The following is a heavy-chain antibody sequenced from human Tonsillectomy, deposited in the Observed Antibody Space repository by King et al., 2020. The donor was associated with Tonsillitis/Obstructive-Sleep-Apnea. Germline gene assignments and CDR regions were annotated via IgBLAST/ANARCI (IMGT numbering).Heavy chain of an antibody. V-gene: IGHV2-26*01. D-gene: IGHD4-17*01. CDR2: IFSNDEK. J-gene: IGHJ4*02. CDR3: ARSNYGDYEHFDY. CDR1: GVSLSNARMG. Sequence: ITLKESGPVLVKPTETLTLTCTVSGVSLSNARMGVSWIRQPPGKALQWLAHIFSNDEKSYSTSLKSRLTISKDTSKSQVFLTMNNMDPVDTATYYCARSNYGDYEHFDYWGQGTLVTVSS.